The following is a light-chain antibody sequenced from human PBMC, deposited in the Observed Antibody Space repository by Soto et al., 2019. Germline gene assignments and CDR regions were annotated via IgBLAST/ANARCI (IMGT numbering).Light chain of an antibody. V-gene: IGLV2-14*01. CDR3: SSFTSSTTNV. J-gene: IGLJ1*01. CDR1: SSVVGGYNS. CDR2: DVT. Sequence: QSVLTQPASVSGSPGQSITISCTGTSSVVGGYNSVSWYQQHPGKAPKLILYDVTDRPSGVSYRFSGSKSGNTASLTISGLQAADEADYFCSSFTSSTTNVFGSGTKVTVL.